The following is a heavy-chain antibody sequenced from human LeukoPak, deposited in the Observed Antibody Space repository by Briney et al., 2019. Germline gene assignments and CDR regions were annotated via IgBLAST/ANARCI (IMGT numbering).Heavy chain of an antibody. V-gene: IGHV3-23*01. J-gene: IGHJ6*03. Sequence: PGGSLRLSCAASGFTFSSYWMHWVRQAPGKGLEWVSAISGSGGSTYYADSVKGRFTISRDNSKNTLYLQMNSLRAEDTAVYYCAKEGSGSYYGERLYYYYYMDVWGKGTTVTVSS. CDR2: ISGSGGST. D-gene: IGHD1-26*01. CDR3: AKEGSGSYYGERLYYYYYMDV. CDR1: GFTFSSYW.